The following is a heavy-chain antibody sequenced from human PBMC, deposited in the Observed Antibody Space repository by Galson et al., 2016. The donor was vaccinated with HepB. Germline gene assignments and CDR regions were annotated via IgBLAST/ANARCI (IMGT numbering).Heavy chain of an antibody. CDR2: IYYSGIT. Sequence: SETLSLTCTVSGASITLTSYYWGWIRQPPGKGLEWIATIYYSGITYYNPSLKSRVTISVDTSKNQFSLRLNSVTAADTAVYYCSRQFRDNECPRAPDYWGQGALVTVSS. D-gene: IGHD5-24*01. J-gene: IGHJ4*02. V-gene: IGHV4-39*01. CDR1: GASITLTSYY. CDR3: SRQFRDNECPRAPDY.